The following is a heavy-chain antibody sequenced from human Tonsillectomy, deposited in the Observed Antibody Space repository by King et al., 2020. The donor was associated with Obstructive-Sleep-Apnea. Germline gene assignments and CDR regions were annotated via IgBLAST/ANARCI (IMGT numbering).Heavy chain of an antibody. Sequence: LQLQESGPGLVKPSGTLSLTFAVSGGSISSSNWWSWVRQPPGKGLEWIGEIYHLGSTNYNPSLKSRVTISVDKSKNQFSLKLISVTAADTAVYYCARGGTSYLYYYGMDVWGQGTTVTVSS. J-gene: IGHJ6*02. D-gene: IGHD2-2*01. CDR1: GGSISSSNW. CDR2: IYHLGST. CDR3: ARGGTSYLYYYGMDV. V-gene: IGHV4-4*02.